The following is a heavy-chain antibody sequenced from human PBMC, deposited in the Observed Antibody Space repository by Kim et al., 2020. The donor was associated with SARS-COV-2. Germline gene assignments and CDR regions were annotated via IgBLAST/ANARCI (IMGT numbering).Heavy chain of an antibody. CDR3: ARDPKAYYYGSGSA. D-gene: IGHD3-10*01. V-gene: IGHV1-69*04. J-gene: IGHJ5*02. Sequence: AQKFQGRVTITADKSTSTAYMELSSLRSEDTAVYYCARDPKAYYYGSGSAWGQGTLVTVSS.